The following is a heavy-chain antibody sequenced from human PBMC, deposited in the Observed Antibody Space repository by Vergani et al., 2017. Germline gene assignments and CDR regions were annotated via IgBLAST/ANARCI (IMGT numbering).Heavy chain of an antibody. J-gene: IGHJ4*02. CDR2: ISSSSSTI. CDR1: GFTFSSYS. D-gene: IGHD3-16*01. Sequence: EVQLVESGGGLVQPGGSLRLSCAASGFTFSSYSMNWVRQAPGKGLEWVSYISSSSSTIYYADSVKGRFTISRDNAKNSLYLQMNSLRAEDTAVYYCAGVDVSFDYWSQGTLVTVSS. CDR3: AGVDVSFDY. V-gene: IGHV3-48*04.